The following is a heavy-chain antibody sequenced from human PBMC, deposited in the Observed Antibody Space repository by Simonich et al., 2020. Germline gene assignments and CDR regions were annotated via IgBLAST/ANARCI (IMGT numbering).Heavy chain of an antibody. Sequence: EVQLVESGGGLVQPGGSLKLSCAASGFTFSGSAMHWVRQASGKGLEWVGRIRSKANSYATAYAASVKGWFTIARDDSKNTAYLQMNSLKTEDTAVYYCTRFDYYGSGSYYFDYWGQGTLVTVSS. CDR1: GFTFSGSA. CDR2: IRSKANSYAT. D-gene: IGHD3-10*01. CDR3: TRFDYYGSGSYYFDY. J-gene: IGHJ4*02. V-gene: IGHV3-73*02.